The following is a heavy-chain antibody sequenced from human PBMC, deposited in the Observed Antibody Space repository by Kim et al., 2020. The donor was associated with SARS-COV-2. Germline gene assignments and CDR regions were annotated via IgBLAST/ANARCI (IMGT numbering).Heavy chain of an antibody. D-gene: IGHD2-2*01. J-gene: IGHJ4*02. CDR3: ASRYCSSSSCHYFDY. CDR2: ISASSTNI. CDR1: GFSFNTYG. V-gene: IGHV3-21*01. Sequence: GGSLRLSCAASGFSFNTYGMGWVRQAPGKGLEWVSFISASSTNIYYVDSVKGRFTISRDNAKNSLFLQMNSLTAEDTAVYYCASRYCSSSSCHYFDYWGQGTLVTVS.